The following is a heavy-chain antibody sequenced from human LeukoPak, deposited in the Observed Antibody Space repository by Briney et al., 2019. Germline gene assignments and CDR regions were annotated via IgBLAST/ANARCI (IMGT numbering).Heavy chain of an antibody. CDR3: ARDIDSSGVDY. J-gene: IGHJ4*02. CDR2: IYYSGST. Sequence: SETLSLTCTVSGGSISSSSFYWGWIRQPPGKGLEWIGSIYYSGSTYYNPSLKSRVTISVDTSKNQFSLKLSSVTAADTAVYYCARDIDSSGVDYWGQGTLVTVSS. V-gene: IGHV4-39*02. CDR1: GGSISSSSFY. D-gene: IGHD3-22*01.